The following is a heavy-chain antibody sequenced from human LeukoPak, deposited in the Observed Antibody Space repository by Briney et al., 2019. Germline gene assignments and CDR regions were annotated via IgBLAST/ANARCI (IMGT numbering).Heavy chain of an antibody. CDR3: AAGTTQGSGSYYFRY. D-gene: IGHD3-10*01. J-gene: IGHJ4*02. Sequence: GGSLRLSCAASGFTFSDYYMSWIRQAPGKGLEWVSYIGSSSSYTNYADSVKGRFTISRDNAKNSLYLQMNSLRAEDTALYYCAAGTTQGSGSYYFRYWGQGTLVTVSS. CDR1: GFTFSDYY. V-gene: IGHV3-11*06. CDR2: IGSSSSYT.